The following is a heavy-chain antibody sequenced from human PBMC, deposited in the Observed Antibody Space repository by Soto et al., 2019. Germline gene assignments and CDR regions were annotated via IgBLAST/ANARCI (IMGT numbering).Heavy chain of an antibody. CDR1: GYTFTSYG. V-gene: IGHV1-18*04. D-gene: IGHD2-21*02. J-gene: IGHJ6*02. CDR2: ISAYNGNT. Sequence: QVQLVQSGAEVKKPGASVKVSCKASGYTFTSYGISWVRQAPGQGLEWMGWISAYNGNTNYAQKLQGRVTMTTDTSTSTAYMEPRSLRSDDTAVYYCAREGIVTAFYYYGMDVWGQGTTVTVSS. CDR3: AREGIVTAFYYYGMDV.